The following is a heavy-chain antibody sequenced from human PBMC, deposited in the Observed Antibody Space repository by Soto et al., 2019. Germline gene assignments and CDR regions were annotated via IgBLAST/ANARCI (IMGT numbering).Heavy chain of an antibody. V-gene: IGHV1-69*01. D-gene: IGHD3-10*01. CDR2: IIPIFGTP. CDR3: ARVTAWFGLEGENWFDP. J-gene: IGHJ5*02. Sequence: QVQLVQAGAEVRQPGSSVKVSCKASGGTFNSYAINWVRQAPGQGLEWMGGIIPIFGTPKYAQNFQGGVTITGDESTSTVYMELSSLTSGDTAVDYCARVTAWFGLEGENWFDPWGQGTLVSVSS. CDR1: GGTFNSYA.